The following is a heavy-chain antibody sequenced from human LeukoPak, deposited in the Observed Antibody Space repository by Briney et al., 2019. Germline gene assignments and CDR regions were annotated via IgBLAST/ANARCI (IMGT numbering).Heavy chain of an antibody. CDR1: GFTFGSYS. D-gene: IGHD2-21*01. V-gene: IGHV3-48*04. CDR3: ARDEFNSKFFQH. J-gene: IGHJ1*01. Sequence: GGSLRLSCAASGFTFGSYSMNWVRQAPGKGLEWVSYISSSSSTIYYADSVKGRFTISRDNAKNTLYLQMNSLRAEDTAVYFCARDEFNSKFFQHWGQGTLVTVSS. CDR2: ISSSSSTI.